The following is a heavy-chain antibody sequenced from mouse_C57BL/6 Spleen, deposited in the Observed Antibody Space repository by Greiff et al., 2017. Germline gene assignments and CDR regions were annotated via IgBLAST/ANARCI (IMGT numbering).Heavy chain of an antibody. Sequence: VQLQQSGPELVKPGASVKISCKASGYSFTDYNMNWVKQSNGKSLEWIGVINPNYGTTSYNQKFKGKATLTVDQSSSTAYMQLNSLTSEDSAVYYCAGGIVKGDYYYAMDYWGQGTSVTVSS. CDR1: GYSFTDYN. CDR3: AGGIVKGDYYYAMDY. D-gene: IGHD2-5*01. CDR2: INPNYGTT. J-gene: IGHJ4*01. V-gene: IGHV1-39*01.